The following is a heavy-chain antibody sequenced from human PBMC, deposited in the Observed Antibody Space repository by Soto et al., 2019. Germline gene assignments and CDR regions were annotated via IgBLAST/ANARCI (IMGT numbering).Heavy chain of an antibody. J-gene: IGHJ6*02. Sequence: PSQTLSLTCAISGDSVSSNSAAWNWIRQSPSRGLEWLGRTYYRSKWYNDYAVSVKSRITINPDTSKNQISLQLNSVTPEDTALFYCARGIAAAGTYYYYYGMDVWGQGTTVTVSS. CDR2: TYYRSKWYN. V-gene: IGHV6-1*01. D-gene: IGHD6-13*01. CDR1: GDSVSSNSAA. CDR3: ARGIAAAGTYYYYYGMDV.